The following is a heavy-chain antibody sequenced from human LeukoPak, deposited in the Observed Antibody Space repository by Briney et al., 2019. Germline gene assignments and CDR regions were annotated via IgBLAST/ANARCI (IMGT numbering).Heavy chain of an antibody. D-gene: IGHD6-19*01. CDR2: ISGSGGST. Sequence: GGSLRLSCAASGFTFSSYAMSWVRQAPGKGLEWVSAISGSGGSTYYADSVKGRFTISRDNSKNTLYLQMNSLRAEDTAVYFCAKVGPVAGTSFYYYGMDVWGQGTTVTVSS. J-gene: IGHJ6*02. CDR1: GFTFSSYA. V-gene: IGHV3-23*01. CDR3: AKVGPVAGTSFYYYGMDV.